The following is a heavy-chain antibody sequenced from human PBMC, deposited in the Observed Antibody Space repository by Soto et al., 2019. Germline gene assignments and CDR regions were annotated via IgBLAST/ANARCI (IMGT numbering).Heavy chain of an antibody. V-gene: IGHV4-59*01. Sequence: SETLSLTCTVSGGSIINYYWSWIRQSPGKGLEWIGYIYYSGSTNYNPSLKSRVAISLDTSKNQFSLKLSSVTAADTAVYYCARVLNSSKYYYYGIDVWGQGTTVTVSS. J-gene: IGHJ6*02. D-gene: IGHD5-18*01. CDR3: ARVLNSSKYYYYGIDV. CDR2: IYYSGST. CDR1: GGSIINYY.